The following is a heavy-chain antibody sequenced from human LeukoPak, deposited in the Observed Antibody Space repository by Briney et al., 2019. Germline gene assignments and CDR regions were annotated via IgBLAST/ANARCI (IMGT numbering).Heavy chain of an antibody. D-gene: IGHD3-10*01. V-gene: IGHV4-39*01. Sequence: SETLSLTCTVSGGSISSSSYYWGWIRQPPGKGLEWIGSIYYSGSTYYNPSLKSRVTISVDTSKNQFSLKLSSVTAADTGVYYCTGQSEFYYNGMDVWGQGTTVTVSS. CDR1: GGSISSSSYY. CDR2: IYYSGST. CDR3: TGQSEFYYNGMDV. J-gene: IGHJ6*02.